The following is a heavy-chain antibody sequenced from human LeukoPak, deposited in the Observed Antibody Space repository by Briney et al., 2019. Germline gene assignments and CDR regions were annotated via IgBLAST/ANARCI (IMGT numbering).Heavy chain of an antibody. D-gene: IGHD2-15*01. V-gene: IGHV4-59*01. CDR3: ARGSLGDCGGGRCYVEYFQH. CDR1: GGSISSYY. J-gene: IGHJ1*01. Sequence: SETLSLTCTVSGGSISSYYWSWIRQPPGKGLEWIGYIYYSGSTNYNPSLKSRVTISVDTSKNQFSLELSSVTAADTAVYYCARGSLGDCGGGRCYVEYFQHWGQGTLVTVSS. CDR2: IYYSGST.